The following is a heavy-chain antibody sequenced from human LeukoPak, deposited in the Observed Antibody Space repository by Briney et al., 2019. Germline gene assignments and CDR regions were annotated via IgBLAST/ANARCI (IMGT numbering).Heavy chain of an antibody. Sequence: PSETLSLTCTVPGVSMSIYLGSWIRQPPGRRLEWIAFISSIRSSHYNPSLTSRATISVDSSKNQFSLKLNSVTAADTAVYYCVGWQVAGAFEIWGQGTMVTVSS. CDR3: VGWQVAGAFEI. J-gene: IGHJ3*02. D-gene: IGHD6-19*01. CDR1: GVSMSIYL. CDR2: ISSIRSS. V-gene: IGHV4-59*13.